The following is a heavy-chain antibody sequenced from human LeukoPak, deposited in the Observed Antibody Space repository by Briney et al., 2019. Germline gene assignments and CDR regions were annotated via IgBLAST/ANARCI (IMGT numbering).Heavy chain of an antibody. CDR3: ARAKYDGSGYYYSGFDI. J-gene: IGHJ3*02. CDR2: ITSSGSSM. CDR1: GFTFSDYY. Sequence: PGGSLRLSCAASGFTFSDYYMGWIRQAPGKGLEWVSYITSSGSSMYYADSVKGRFTMSRDNAKKSLYLQMNSLRAEDTAVYYCARAKYDGSGYYYSGFDIWGQGTMVTVSS. V-gene: IGHV3-11*04. D-gene: IGHD3-22*01.